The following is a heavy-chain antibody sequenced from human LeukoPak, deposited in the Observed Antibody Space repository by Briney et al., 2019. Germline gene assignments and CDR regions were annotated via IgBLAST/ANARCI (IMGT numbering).Heavy chain of an antibody. CDR1: GGSFSGYY. CDR3: ARAREYYYDSSGYSLPSGRATRGMDY. V-gene: IGHV4-34*01. Sequence: SETLSLTCAVYGGSFSGYYWSWIRQPPGKGLEWIGEINHSGSTNYNPSLKSRVTISVDTSKNQFSLKLSSVTAADTAVYYCARAREYYYDSSGYSLPSGRATRGMDYWGQGTLVTVSS. J-gene: IGHJ4*02. D-gene: IGHD3-22*01. CDR2: INHSGST.